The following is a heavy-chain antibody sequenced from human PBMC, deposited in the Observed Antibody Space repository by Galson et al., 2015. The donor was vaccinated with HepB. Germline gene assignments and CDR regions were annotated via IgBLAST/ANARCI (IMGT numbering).Heavy chain of an antibody. Sequence: SLRLSCAASGFTFSVSAMHWVRQASGKGLEWVGRIRSKANSYATAYAASVKGRFTISRDDSKNTAYLQMNSVKTEDTAVYYCTRGSSWYIPHGYWGQGTLVTVSS. V-gene: IGHV3-73*01. D-gene: IGHD6-13*01. CDR1: GFTFSVSA. J-gene: IGHJ4*02. CDR3: TRGSSWYIPHGY. CDR2: IRSKANSYAT.